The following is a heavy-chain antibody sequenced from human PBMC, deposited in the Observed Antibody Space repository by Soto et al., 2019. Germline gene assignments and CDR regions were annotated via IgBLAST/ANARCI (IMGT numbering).Heavy chain of an antibody. V-gene: IGHV4-4*07. CDR2: IYTSGST. CDR1: GGSISSYY. CDR3: ARVSTDTAMVKGYYYYGMDV. D-gene: IGHD5-18*01. J-gene: IGHJ6*02. Sequence: SETLSLTCTVSGGSISSYYWSWIRQPAEKGLEWIGRIYTSGSTNYNPSLKSRVTMSVDTSKNQFSLKLSSVTAADTAVYYCARVSTDTAMVKGYYYYGMDVWGQGTTVTVSS.